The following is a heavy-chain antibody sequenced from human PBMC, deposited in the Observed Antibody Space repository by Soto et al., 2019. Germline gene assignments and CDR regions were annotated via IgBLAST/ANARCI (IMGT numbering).Heavy chain of an antibody. CDR2: IYCSGST. Sequence: SETLSLTCAVSGGSIGSGAYYWSWIRQPPGKGLEWIGYIYCSGSTNYNPSLKSRVTISVDTSKNQFSLKLSSVTAADTAVYYCARDNIWFGDHTRRPEYYYGMDVWGQGTTVTVSS. CDR3: ARDNIWFGDHTRRPEYYYGMDV. CDR1: GGSIGSGAYY. V-gene: IGHV4-61*08. J-gene: IGHJ6*02. D-gene: IGHD3-10*01.